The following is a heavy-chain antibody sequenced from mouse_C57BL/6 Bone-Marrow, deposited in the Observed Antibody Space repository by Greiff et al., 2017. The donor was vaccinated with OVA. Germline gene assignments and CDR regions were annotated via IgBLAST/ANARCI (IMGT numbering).Heavy chain of an antibody. CDR3: AREGYGYAMDY. V-gene: IGHV1-64*01. CDR1: GYTFTSYW. CDR2: IHPNSGST. Sequence: QVQLQQPGAELVKPGASVKLSCKASGYTFTSYWMHWVKQRPGQGLEWIGMIHPNSGSTKYNEKFKSKANLTVDKSSRTTYMQLSSLTSEDSAVYYFAREGYGYAMDYWGQGASVTVSS. J-gene: IGHJ4*01. D-gene: IGHD2-2*01.